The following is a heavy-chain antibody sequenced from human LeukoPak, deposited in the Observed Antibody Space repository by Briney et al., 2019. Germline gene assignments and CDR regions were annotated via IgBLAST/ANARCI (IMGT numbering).Heavy chain of an antibody. CDR3: ARERRGWFDP. V-gene: IGHV3-13*01. J-gene: IGHJ5*02. CDR2: IGTAGDT. CDR1: GFTFSSYD. Sequence: TGGSLRLSCAAPGFTFSSYDMHWARQATGKGLEWVSAIGTAGDTYYPGSVKGRFTISRENAKNSLCLQMNSLRAGDTAVYYCARERRGWFDPWGQGTLVTVSS.